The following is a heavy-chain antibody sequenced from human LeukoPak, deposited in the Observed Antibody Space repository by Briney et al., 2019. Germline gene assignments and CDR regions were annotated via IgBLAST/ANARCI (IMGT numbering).Heavy chain of an antibody. CDR2: IYYSGST. CDR3: AKVSSGGYWYFDP. D-gene: IGHD3-10*01. CDR1: GGCISSYY. J-gene: IGHJ2*01. Sequence: SETLSLTCTVSGGCISSYYWSWIRQPPGKGLEWIGYIYYSGSTKYNPSLKSRVTISVDTSKNQFSLRLSSVTAADTAVYYCAKVSSGGYWYFDPWGRGTLVTVSS. V-gene: IGHV4-59*01.